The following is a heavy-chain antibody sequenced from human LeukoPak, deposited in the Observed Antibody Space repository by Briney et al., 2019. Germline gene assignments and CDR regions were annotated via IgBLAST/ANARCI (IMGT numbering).Heavy chain of an antibody. Sequence: GGSLRLSCAASGFTFSSYEMNWVRQAPGKGLEWVSYISSSGSTIYYADSVKGRFTISRDNAKNSLYLQMNSLRAEDTAVYYCTRGYVTRGGSFDPWGQGTLVTVSS. CDR3: TRGYVTRGGSFDP. CDR1: GFTFSSYE. D-gene: IGHD2-2*01. V-gene: IGHV3-48*03. CDR2: ISSSGSTI. J-gene: IGHJ5*02.